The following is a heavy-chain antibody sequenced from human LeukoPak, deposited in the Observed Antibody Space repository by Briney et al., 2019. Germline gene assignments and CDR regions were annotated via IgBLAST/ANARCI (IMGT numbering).Heavy chain of an antibody. Sequence: GGSLRLSCAASGFTFSSYAMHWVRQAPGKGLEWVAVISYDGSNKYYADSVKGRFTISRDNSKNTLYLQMNSLRAEDTAVYYCAKDGHSGYSSYYYYMDVWGKGTTVTISS. V-gene: IGHV3-30*04. CDR1: GFTFSSYA. D-gene: IGHD3-22*01. CDR3: AKDGHSGYSSYYYYMDV. J-gene: IGHJ6*03. CDR2: ISYDGSNK.